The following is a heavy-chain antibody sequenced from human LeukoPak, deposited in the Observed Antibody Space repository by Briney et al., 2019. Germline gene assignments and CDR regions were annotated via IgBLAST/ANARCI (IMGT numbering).Heavy chain of an antibody. Sequence: GGSLRLSCAASGFTFSSYAMSWVRQAPGMGLEWVSAISGSGGSTYYADSVKGRFTISRDNTKNSVYLQMNSLRAEDTAVYYCARRGTGTPFQLDYWGQGTLVTVSS. CDR1: GFTFSSYA. J-gene: IGHJ4*02. D-gene: IGHD3/OR15-3a*01. CDR3: ARRGTGTPFQLDY. V-gene: IGHV3-23*01. CDR2: ISGSGGST.